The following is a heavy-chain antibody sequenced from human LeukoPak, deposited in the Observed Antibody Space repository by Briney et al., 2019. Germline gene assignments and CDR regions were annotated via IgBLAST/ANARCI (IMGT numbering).Heavy chain of an antibody. J-gene: IGHJ4*02. V-gene: IGHV3-7*01. CDR3: VGHSDY. Sequence: GGSLRLSCGASGFSFSSYWMSWVRQAPGKGLEWVANIKQDGSEKYYVDSVKGRFTISRDNAKNSLYLQMNSLRAEDTAVYYCVGHSDYWGQGTLVTVSS. CDR2: IKQDGSEK. D-gene: IGHD3-16*01. CDR1: GFSFSSYW.